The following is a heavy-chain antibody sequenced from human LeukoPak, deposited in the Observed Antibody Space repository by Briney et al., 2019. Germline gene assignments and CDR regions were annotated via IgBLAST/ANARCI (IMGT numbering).Heavy chain of an antibody. D-gene: IGHD1-26*01. CDR3: AGSGSYFRD. Sequence: SETLSLTCTVSGGSISSGDYYWSWIRQPPGKGLEWIGYIYYSGSTYYNPSLKSRVTISVDTSKNQFSLKLSSVTPEDTAVYYCAGSGSYFRDWGQGTLVTVSS. CDR1: GGSISSGDYY. J-gene: IGHJ4*02. V-gene: IGHV4-30-4*01. CDR2: IYYSGST.